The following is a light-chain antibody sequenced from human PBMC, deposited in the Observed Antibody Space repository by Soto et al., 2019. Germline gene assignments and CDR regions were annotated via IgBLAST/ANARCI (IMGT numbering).Light chain of an antibody. CDR2: DAF. Sequence: DIQMTQSPSTLSASVGDRVTITCRASQSISTYLAWYQVKPGPAPKLLVYDAFTLESGVPSRFSGSGSATEFTLTIISLQHGEFATYYCQQYKSFSPYTFGQGTKLIIK. CDR1: QSISTY. V-gene: IGKV1-5*01. J-gene: IGKJ2*01. CDR3: QQYKSFSPYT.